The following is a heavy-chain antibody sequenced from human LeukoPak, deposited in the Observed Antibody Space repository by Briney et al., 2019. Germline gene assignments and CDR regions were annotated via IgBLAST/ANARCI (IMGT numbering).Heavy chain of an antibody. CDR2: INTDSGNP. CDR1: GYSFNSQG. CDR3: VKEILRFDL. J-gene: IGHJ3*01. V-gene: IGHV7-4-1*02. Sequence: SVKISCKASGYSFNSQGMNWVRQAPGQGLEWMGWINTDSGNPTYAQGFTGRFVFSLDSAVSTAYLQISNLMPEDTGKYYCVKEILRFDLWGQGTMVTVSS.